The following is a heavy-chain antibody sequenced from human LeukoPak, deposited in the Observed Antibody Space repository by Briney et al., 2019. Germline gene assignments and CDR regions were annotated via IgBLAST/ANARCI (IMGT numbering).Heavy chain of an antibody. Sequence: SETLSLTCTVSGYSISSGYYWGWIRQPPGEGLEWIGSIYHSGSTYYNPSLKSRVTISVDTSKNQFSLKLSSVTAADTAVYYCARYYDFWSGYLQNWFDPWGQGTLVTVSP. CDR2: IYHSGST. J-gene: IGHJ5*02. CDR3: ARYYDFWSGYLQNWFDP. CDR1: GYSISSGYY. D-gene: IGHD3-3*01. V-gene: IGHV4-38-2*02.